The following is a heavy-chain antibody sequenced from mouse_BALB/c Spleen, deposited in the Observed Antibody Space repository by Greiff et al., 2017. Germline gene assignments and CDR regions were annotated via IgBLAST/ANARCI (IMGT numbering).Heavy chain of an antibody. J-gene: IGHJ2*01. CDR1: GYTFTSYW. CDR2: INPSTGYT. CDR3: ARGSRLGIDY. V-gene: IGHV1-7*01. Sequence: QVQLLQSGAELAKPGASVKMSCKASGYTFTSYWMHWVKQRPGQGLEWIGYINPSTGYTEYNQKFKDKATLTADKTSSTAYMQLSSLTSEDSAVYYCARGSRLGIDYWGQGTTLTVSA. D-gene: IGHD4-1*01.